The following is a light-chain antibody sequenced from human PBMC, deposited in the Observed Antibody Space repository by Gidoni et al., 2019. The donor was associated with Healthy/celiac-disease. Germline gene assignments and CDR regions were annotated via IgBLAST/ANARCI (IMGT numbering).Light chain of an antibody. V-gene: IGKV1-33*01. J-gene: IGKJ3*01. CDR1: QDIRNY. CDR3: QQYDNLPFT. CDR2: DAS. Sequence: DIQMTQSPSSLSASVGDRVTITCQASQDIRNYLNWYQHKPGKAPKLLIYDASNLETGFPSRFSGSGSGTDFTFTISSLQPEDIATHYCQQYDNLPFTFXXXTKVDIK.